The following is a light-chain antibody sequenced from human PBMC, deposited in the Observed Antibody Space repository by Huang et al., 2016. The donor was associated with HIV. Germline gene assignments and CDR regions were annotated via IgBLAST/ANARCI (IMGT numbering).Light chain of an antibody. V-gene: IGKV1-5*03. CDR3: HQYKSYPWT. Sequence: DIQLTQSTSTMSASEGDRVTITCRASQNIDSWLAWFQQKPGKAPKLLIDKASVKESGVPPRFSGSGSGTNFTLTLNSLQTDDFATYYCHQYKSYPWTFGQGTKVEV. CDR2: KAS. CDR1: QNIDSW. J-gene: IGKJ1*01.